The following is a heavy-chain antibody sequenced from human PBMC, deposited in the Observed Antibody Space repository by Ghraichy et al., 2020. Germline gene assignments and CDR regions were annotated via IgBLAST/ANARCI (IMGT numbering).Heavy chain of an antibody. Sequence: GGSLRLSCAASGFTFNTYGMTWVRQAPGKGLEWVSSISGRSTTTYYADSVKGRFTISRDNSKSTLYLQVNSLRSDDTAVYYCAKTYFSNFGPNWFDPWGQGTLVIVSS. CDR3: AKTYFSNFGPNWFDP. V-gene: IGHV3-23*01. D-gene: IGHD4-11*01. J-gene: IGHJ5*02. CDR2: ISGRSTTT. CDR1: GFTFNTYG.